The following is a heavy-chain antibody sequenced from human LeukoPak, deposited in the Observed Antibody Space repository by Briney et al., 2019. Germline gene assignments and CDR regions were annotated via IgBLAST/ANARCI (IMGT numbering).Heavy chain of an antibody. CDR1: GFTFSSYA. CDR2: FGGRGGKT. J-gene: IGHJ4*02. CDR3: VKEMLTTMVRGVNLDY. V-gene: IGHV3-23*01. D-gene: IGHD3-10*01. Sequence: GGSLRLSCAASGFTFSSYAMSWVRQAPGRGLEWVSAFGGRGGKTYYADSVKGRFTISRDDSTNTLYLQMNSLRAEDTAVYYCVKEMLTTMVRGVNLDYWGQGTLVTVSS.